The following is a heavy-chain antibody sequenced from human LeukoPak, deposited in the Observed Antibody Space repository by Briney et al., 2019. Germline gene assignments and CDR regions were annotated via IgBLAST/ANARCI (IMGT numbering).Heavy chain of an antibody. V-gene: IGHV3-7*03. CDR2: IKQDGSEK. D-gene: IGHD5-18*01. CDR3: ARDTAGCDY. CDR1: GFTFSSYA. J-gene: IGHJ4*02. Sequence: GGSLRLSCAAPGFTFSSYAMHWVRQAPGKGLEWVANIKQDGSEKYYVDSVKGRFTISRDNAKNSLYLQMNSLRVEDTAVYYCARDTAGCDYWGQGTLVTVSS.